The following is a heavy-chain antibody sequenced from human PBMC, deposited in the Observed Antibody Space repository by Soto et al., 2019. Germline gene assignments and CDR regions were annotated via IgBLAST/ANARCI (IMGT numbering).Heavy chain of an antibody. V-gene: IGHV4-39*01. D-gene: IGHD4-17*01. Sequence: QLQLQESGPGLVKPSETLSLTCTVSGGSISSSSYYWGWIRQPPGKGLEWIGSIYYSGSTYYNPSLKSRVPTHVAASQTQFALKRSSVAAADAAVYYCASTGGGYGDYLVDYWGQGTLVTVSS. CDR3: ASTGGGYGDYLVDY. J-gene: IGHJ4*02. CDR1: GGSISSSSYY. CDR2: IYYSGST.